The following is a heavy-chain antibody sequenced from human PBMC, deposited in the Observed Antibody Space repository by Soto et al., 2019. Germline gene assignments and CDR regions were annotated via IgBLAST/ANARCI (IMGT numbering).Heavy chain of an antibody. CDR2: ISAYNGNT. V-gene: IGHV1-18*01. CDR3: ARDVYGAAAGTLYAWFDP. J-gene: IGHJ5*02. Sequence: QVPLVQSGAEVKKPGASVKVSCKASGYTFTSYGISWVRQAPGQGLEWMGWISAYNGNTNYAQKLQGRVTMTTDTSTSTAYMELRSLRSDDTAVYYCARDVYGAAAGTLYAWFDPWGQGTLVTVSS. D-gene: IGHD6-13*01. CDR1: GYTFTSYG.